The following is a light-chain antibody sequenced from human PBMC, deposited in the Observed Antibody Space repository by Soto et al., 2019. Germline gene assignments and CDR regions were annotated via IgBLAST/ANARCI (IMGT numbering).Light chain of an antibody. CDR1: SSNIGSNT. V-gene: IGLV1-44*01. Sequence: QSVLTQPPSASGTPGQRVTNSCSGSSSNIGSNTVNWYQQLPGTAPKLLIYSNDQRPSGVPDRFSGSKSGTSASLAISGLQSEDEADYYCAAWDDRLSAVVFGGGTKLTVL. CDR3: AAWDDRLSAVV. CDR2: SND. J-gene: IGLJ2*01.